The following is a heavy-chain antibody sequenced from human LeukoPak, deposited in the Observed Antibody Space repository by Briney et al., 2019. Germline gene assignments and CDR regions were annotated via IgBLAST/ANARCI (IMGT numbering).Heavy chain of an antibody. CDR2: LGSSGRDT. CDR1: GFTFNTYG. D-gene: IGHD2-2*01. J-gene: IGHJ1*01. CDR3: AKAGDFCTRTRCSKYFQH. Sequence: GGSLRLSCAGSGFTFNTYGMSWVRQSPGKGLEWVSSLGSSGRDTYYADSVRGRFTISRDNSKNTMYLQMNSLRVEDTAVYYCAKAGDFCTRTRCSKYFQHWGQGTLLTVSS. V-gene: IGHV3-23*01.